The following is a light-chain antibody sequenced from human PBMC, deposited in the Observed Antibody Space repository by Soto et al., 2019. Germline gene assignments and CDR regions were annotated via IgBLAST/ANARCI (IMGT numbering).Light chain of an antibody. J-gene: IGKJ1*01. CDR2: GAS. Sequence: DIVLTQSPATLSVSPGERATLSCRASQSVSSNLAWYQQKPGQAPRLLIYGASTRATGIPARFSGSGSGTEFTLTISSLQSEDFAVYYCQQYYNWPPLTFGQGTKVDIK. V-gene: IGKV3-15*01. CDR1: QSVSSN. CDR3: QQYYNWPPLT.